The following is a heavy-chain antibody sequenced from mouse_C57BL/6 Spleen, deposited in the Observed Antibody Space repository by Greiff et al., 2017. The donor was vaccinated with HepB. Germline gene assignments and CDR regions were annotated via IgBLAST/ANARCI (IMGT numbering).Heavy chain of an antibody. D-gene: IGHD4-1*02. CDR1: GFTFSSYA. V-gene: IGHV5-4*01. Sequence: EVKVVESGGGLVKPGGSLKLSCAASGFTFSSYAMSWVRQTPEKRLEWVATISDGGSYTYYPDNVKGRFTISRDNAKNNLYLQMSHLKSEDTAMYYCARDPQLGRGYFDYWGQGTTLTVSS. J-gene: IGHJ2*01. CDR3: ARDPQLGRGYFDY. CDR2: ISDGGSYT.